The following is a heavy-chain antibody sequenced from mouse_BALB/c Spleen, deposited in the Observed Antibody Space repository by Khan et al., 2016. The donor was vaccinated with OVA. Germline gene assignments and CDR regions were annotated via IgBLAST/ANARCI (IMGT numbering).Heavy chain of an antibody. V-gene: IGHV2-6-5*01. J-gene: IGHJ4*01. CDR2: IWGGGSK. CDR1: GFSLADYA. CDR3: AKDPPYYAMDY. Sequence: VKLKESGPGLVAPSQSLSITCTVSGFSLADYAVSWIRQPPGKGLEWLGVIWGGGSKYYNSALKSRLSISKDNSKSQVFLKMNSLQTDDTAMYYCAKDPPYYAMDYWGQGTSVTVSS.